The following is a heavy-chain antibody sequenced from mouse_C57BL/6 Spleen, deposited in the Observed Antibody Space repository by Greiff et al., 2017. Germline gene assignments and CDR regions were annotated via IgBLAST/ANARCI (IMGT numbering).Heavy chain of an antibody. CDR3: ARGGKGYWYFDV. CDR1: GYTFTDYN. Sequence: EVKLMESGPELVKPGASVKIPCKASGYTFTDYNMDWVKQSHGKSLEWIGDINPNNGGTIYNQKFKGKATLTVDKSSSTAYMELRSLTSEDTAVYYCARGGKGYWYFDVWGTGTTVTVSS. J-gene: IGHJ1*03. CDR2: INPNNGGT. V-gene: IGHV1-18*01.